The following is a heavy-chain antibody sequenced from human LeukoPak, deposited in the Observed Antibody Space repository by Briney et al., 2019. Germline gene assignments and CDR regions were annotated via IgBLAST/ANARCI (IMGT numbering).Heavy chain of an antibody. CDR2: ITSSGGGT. Sequence: GGSLRLSCAASGFTFNNYAMTWVRQAPGKGLAWVSPITSSGGGTYYADSLKGRFTISRDNSKNTLYLQMNSLRAEDTAVYYCAKDSLVGCQPSRYWGQGTLVTVSS. CDR1: GFTFNNYA. J-gene: IGHJ4*02. D-gene: IGHD3-10*01. CDR3: AKDSLVGCQPSRY. V-gene: IGHV3-23*01.